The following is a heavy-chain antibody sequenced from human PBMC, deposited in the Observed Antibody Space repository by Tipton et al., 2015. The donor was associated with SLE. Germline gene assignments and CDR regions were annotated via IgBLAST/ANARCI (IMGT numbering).Heavy chain of an antibody. Sequence: TLSLTCTVSGGSITRSGNYWGWIRQPPGKGLEWIGSIYHSGSTNYNPSLKSRVTISVDTSKNQFSLKLTSVTAADTAVYYCARLHRDGYKNRDYWGQGTLVTVSS. J-gene: IGHJ4*02. D-gene: IGHD5-24*01. CDR1: GGSITRSGNY. CDR2: IYHSGST. V-gene: IGHV4-39*07. CDR3: ARLHRDGYKNRDY.